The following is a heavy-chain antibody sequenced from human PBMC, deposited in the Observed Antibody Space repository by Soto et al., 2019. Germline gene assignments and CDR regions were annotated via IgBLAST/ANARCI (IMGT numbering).Heavy chain of an antibody. CDR1: GGSISSSSSY. V-gene: IGHV4-39*01. Sequence: QLQLQESGPGLVKPSETLSLTCTVSGGSISSSSSYWGWIRQPPGKGLEWIGSIYYSGSTYYNPSHKSRVTIAVDTSKNQFSRKLSSVTAADTAVYYCARHTPAISISDHWGQGTLVTVSS. D-gene: IGHD2-15*01. CDR2: IYYSGST. J-gene: IGHJ4*02. CDR3: ARHTPAISISDH.